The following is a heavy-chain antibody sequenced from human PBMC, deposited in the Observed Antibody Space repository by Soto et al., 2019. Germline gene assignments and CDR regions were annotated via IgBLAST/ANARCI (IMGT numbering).Heavy chain of an antibody. CDR3: ARGGALGYCSGGSCYSVHWFDP. J-gene: IGHJ5*02. D-gene: IGHD2-15*01. Sequence: AASVKVSCKASGGTFSSYAISWVRQAPGQGLEWMGGIIPIFGTANYAQKFPGRVTITADESTSTAYMELSSLRSEGTAVYYCARGGALGYCSGGSCYSVHWFDPWGQGTLVTVSS. V-gene: IGHV1-69*13. CDR1: GGTFSSYA. CDR2: IIPIFGTA.